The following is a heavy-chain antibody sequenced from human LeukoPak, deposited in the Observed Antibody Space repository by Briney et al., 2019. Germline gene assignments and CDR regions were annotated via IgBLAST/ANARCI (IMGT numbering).Heavy chain of an antibody. D-gene: IGHD2-8*01. J-gene: IGHJ3*02. CDR3: ARDSRFMRGSPEAFDI. V-gene: IGHV3-48*01. CDR2: ISSSSSTI. Sequence: GGSLRLSCAASGFTFSSYSMNWVRQAPGKGLEWVSYISSSSSTIYYADSVKGRFTISRDNAKNSLYLQMNSLRAEDTAVYYCARDSRFMRGSPEAFDIWGQGTMVTVSS. CDR1: GFTFSSYS.